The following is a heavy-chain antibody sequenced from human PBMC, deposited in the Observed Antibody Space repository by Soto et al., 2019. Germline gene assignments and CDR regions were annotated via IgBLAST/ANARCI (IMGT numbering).Heavy chain of an antibody. CDR2: IWYDGSNK. D-gene: IGHD2-2*02. CDR3: ARGAYCSSTSCYKYYYYYMDV. Sequence: GGSLRLSCAASGFTFSSYGMHWVRQAPGKGLEWVAVIWYDGSNKYYADSVKGRFTISRDNSKNTLYLQMNSLRAEDTAVYYCARGAYCSSTSCYKYYYYYMDVWGKGTTVTVSS. V-gene: IGHV3-33*01. J-gene: IGHJ6*03. CDR1: GFTFSSYG.